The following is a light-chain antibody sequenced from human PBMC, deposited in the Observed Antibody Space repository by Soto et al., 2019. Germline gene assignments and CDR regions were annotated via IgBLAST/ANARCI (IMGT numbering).Light chain of an antibody. Sequence: DIQMTQSPSSLSASVGDRVAITCRASQSISTYVNWYQQKPGKAPKLLIYAASSLQSGVPSRFSGSGSGTDFTRTISSLQPEDFATYYCQQSYSIPRTFGQGTEVEIK. CDR1: QSISTY. V-gene: IGKV1-39*01. J-gene: IGKJ1*01. CDR3: QQSYSIPRT. CDR2: AAS.